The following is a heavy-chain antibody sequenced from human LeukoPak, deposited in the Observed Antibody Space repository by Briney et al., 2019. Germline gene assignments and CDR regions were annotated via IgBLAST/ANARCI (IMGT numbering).Heavy chain of an antibody. CDR1: GFTFSSYE. J-gene: IGHJ6*02. Sequence: GGSLRLSCAVSGFTFSSYEMNWVRQAPGKGLEWVSYISSRGTTIYYVDSVKGRFTISRDNAKNSLYLQMNSLRAEDTALYYCARVRSGLHMDVWGQGTTVTVSS. V-gene: IGHV3-48*03. D-gene: IGHD2-15*01. CDR3: ARVRSGLHMDV. CDR2: ISSRGTTI.